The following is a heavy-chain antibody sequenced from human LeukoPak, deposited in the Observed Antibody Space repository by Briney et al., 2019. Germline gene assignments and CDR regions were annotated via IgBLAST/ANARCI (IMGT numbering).Heavy chain of an antibody. CDR2: FHSSGGT. V-gene: IGHV3-53*01. CDR3: IVFGDSNH. D-gene: IGHD4-17*01. CDR1: GFTGSNNY. J-gene: IGHJ5*02. Sequence: GGSLRLSCAASGFTGSNNYMSWVRQAPGKGLEWVSAFHSSGGTYYADSVKGRFTISRDTSKNTLYLQINSLRVEDTAVYYCIVFGDSNHWGQGTLVTVSS.